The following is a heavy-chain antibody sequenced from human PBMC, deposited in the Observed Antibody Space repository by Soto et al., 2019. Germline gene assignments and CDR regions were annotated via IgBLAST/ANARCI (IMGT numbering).Heavy chain of an antibody. J-gene: IGHJ6*03. CDR2: ISSSGSTI. D-gene: IGHD2-2*01. CDR1: GFTFSDYY. Sequence: GGSLRLSCAASGFTFSDYYMSWIRQAPGKGLEWVSYISSSGSTIYYADSVKGRFTISRDNAKNSLYLQMNSLRAEDTAVYYCARSTPPSRYYYYYYMDVWGKGTTVTVSS. V-gene: IGHV3-11*01. CDR3: ARSTPPSRYYYYYYMDV.